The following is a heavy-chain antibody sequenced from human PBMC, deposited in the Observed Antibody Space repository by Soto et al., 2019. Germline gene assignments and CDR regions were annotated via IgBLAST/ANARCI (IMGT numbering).Heavy chain of an antibody. Sequence: GGSLIHSCADSGFRFISYSMSWVRPTPGKGLEWVAAITATGDRTYYADSVTGRFTISRDNSKKTHYLQMTSLGAEDTAMYYCATMNGYFEYWGQGTPVTVSS. J-gene: IGHJ4*02. CDR1: GFRFISYS. V-gene: IGHV3-23*01. CDR2: ITATGDRT. D-gene: IGHD3-22*01. CDR3: ATMNGYFEY.